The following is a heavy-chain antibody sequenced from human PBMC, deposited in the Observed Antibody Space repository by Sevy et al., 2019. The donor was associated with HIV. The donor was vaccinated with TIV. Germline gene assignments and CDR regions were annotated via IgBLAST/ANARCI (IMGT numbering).Heavy chain of an antibody. CDR3: ARDGSNCSGGSCYSKPYYYGMDV. CDR1: GYTFTSYG. D-gene: IGHD2-15*01. V-gene: IGHV1-18*01. J-gene: IGHJ6*02. Sequence: ASVKVSCKASGYTFTSYGISWVRQAPGQGLEWMGWISAYNGNTNYAQTLQGRVTMTTDTSTSTAYMELRSLRSDDTAVYYCARDGSNCSGGSCYSKPYYYGMDVWGQGTTVTVSS. CDR2: ISAYNGNT.